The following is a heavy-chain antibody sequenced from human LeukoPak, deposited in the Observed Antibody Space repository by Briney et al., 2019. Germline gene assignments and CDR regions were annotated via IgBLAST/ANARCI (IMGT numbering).Heavy chain of an antibody. V-gene: IGHV3-7*01. Sequence: GGSLSLSCAASGFTLRNYWMHWVRQAPGAGLELVANIKQDGSEKYYVDSVKGRFTISRDNARNSLDLQMNSLSVEDSAVYYCATSPRGTGHRWGQGTLVTVSS. CDR1: GFTLRNYW. CDR3: ATSPRGTGHR. D-gene: IGHD1-1*01. J-gene: IGHJ5*02. CDR2: IKQDGSEK.